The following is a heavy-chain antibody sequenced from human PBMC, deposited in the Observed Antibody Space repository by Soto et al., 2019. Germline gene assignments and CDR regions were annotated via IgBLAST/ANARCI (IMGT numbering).Heavy chain of an antibody. V-gene: IGHV1-18*01. J-gene: IGHJ4*02. D-gene: IGHD3-3*01. CDR3: ARDRYSDFWSGFRFDF. CDR2: ISGYNGKT. Sequence: QVQLVQSGAEVKSPGASVKVSCKTSGYTLSKYGFIWVRQAPGQGLEWLGWISGYNGKTTFAQKFQGRVTMTTDTSTATAYMELRSLRSDDTAVYFCARDRYSDFWSGFRFDFWGQGTLVTVSS. CDR1: GYTLSKYG.